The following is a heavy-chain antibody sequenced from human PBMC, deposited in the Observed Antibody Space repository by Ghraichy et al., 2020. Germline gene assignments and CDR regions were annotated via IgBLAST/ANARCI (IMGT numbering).Heavy chain of an antibody. J-gene: IGHJ4*02. CDR2: ISSSSSTI. CDR3: ASMGPLIVGATGRVY. D-gene: IGHD1-26*01. Sequence: VSYISSSSSTIYYADSVKGRFTISSDNAKNSLYLQMNSLRDEDTAVYYCASMGPLIVGATGRVYWGQGIL. V-gene: IGHV3-48*02.